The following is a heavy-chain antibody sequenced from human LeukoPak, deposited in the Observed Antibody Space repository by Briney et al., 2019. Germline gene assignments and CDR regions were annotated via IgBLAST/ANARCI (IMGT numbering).Heavy chain of an antibody. V-gene: IGHV2-70*11. D-gene: IGHD6-13*01. CDR2: IDWDDDK. CDR1: GFSLSTSGMC. Sequence: SGPTLVNPTQTLTLTCTFSGFSLSTSGMCVSWLRQPPGKALEWLARIDWDDDKYYSTSLKTRLTISKDTSKNQVVLTMTNMDPMDTATYYCARIRSSSWSVLGYWGQGTLVTVSS. CDR3: ARIRSSSWSVLGY. J-gene: IGHJ4*02.